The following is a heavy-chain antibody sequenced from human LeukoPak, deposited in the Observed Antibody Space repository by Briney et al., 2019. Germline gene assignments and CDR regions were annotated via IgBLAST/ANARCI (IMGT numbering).Heavy chain of an antibody. D-gene: IGHD3-22*01. Sequence: SETLSLTCTVSGDSISSSSYYWGWIRQPPGKGLEWIGEINHSGSTNYNPSLKSRVAISVDTSRNQFSLRLSSVTAADTAVYYCARGQRITMTDWGQGTLVTVSS. CDR3: ARGQRITMTD. CDR2: INHSGST. V-gene: IGHV4-39*07. J-gene: IGHJ4*02. CDR1: GDSISSSSYY.